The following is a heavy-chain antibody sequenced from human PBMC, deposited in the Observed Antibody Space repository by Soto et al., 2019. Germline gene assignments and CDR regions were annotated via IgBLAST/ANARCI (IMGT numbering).Heavy chain of an antibody. V-gene: IGHV3-33*06. Sequence: QVQMVESGGGVVQPGRSLRLSCAASGFSLESYSMHWVRQAPGRGLEWVAIIWYDGSLQYYAAAVKGRFTISRDNSKNTLYLEMNSLRAEDTAVYYCANLWGDGYNLGQDYNGMDVWGQGTTVIVSS. CDR2: IWYDGSLQ. CDR1: GFSLESYS. CDR3: ANLWGDGYNLGQDYNGMDV. J-gene: IGHJ6*02. D-gene: IGHD5-12*01.